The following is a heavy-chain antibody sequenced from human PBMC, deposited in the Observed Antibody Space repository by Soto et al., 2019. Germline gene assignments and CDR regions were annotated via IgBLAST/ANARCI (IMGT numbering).Heavy chain of an antibody. CDR2: IISRGTSV. V-gene: IGHV3-11*04. CDR3: VIARQRGTEGLYSYYGMDV. CDR1: GFIVNDYY. Sequence: GGSLRLSCAASGFIVNDYYMSWIRQAPGKGLECISFIISRGTSVFYPDSVKGRFTISRDNAKNSLYLQMNSLRAEDTAVYYCVIARQRGTEGLYSYYGMDVWGQGTTVTVSS. D-gene: IGHD6-25*01. J-gene: IGHJ6*02.